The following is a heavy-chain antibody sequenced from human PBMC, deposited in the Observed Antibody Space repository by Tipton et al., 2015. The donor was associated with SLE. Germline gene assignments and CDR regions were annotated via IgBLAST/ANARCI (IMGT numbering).Heavy chain of an antibody. Sequence: TLSLTCSVSGGSISSYYWSWIRQPPGKGLEWIGYIYYSRSTNYNPSLKSRVTISVGTSKHQFSLKLSSVTAADTAVYYCARLRSGSYHFDYWGQGTLVTVSS. D-gene: IGHD1-26*01. J-gene: IGHJ4*02. CDR3: ARLRSGSYHFDY. CDR2: IYYSRST. CDR1: GGSISSYY. V-gene: IGHV4-59*08.